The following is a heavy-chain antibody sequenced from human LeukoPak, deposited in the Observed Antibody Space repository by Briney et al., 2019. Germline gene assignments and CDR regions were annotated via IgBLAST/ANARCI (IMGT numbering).Heavy chain of an antibody. CDR1: GGFISNYY. V-gene: IGHV4-4*09. CDR2: IYTSGST. D-gene: IGHD3-10*01. J-gene: IGHJ4*02. CDR3: ARHYTPGAINS. Sequence: PSETLSLTCTVSGGFISNYYWSWIRQPPGKGLEWIGYIYTSGSTNYNPSLKSRLTISIDTSKNQFSLRLSSVTAADTAVYYCARHYTPGAINSWGQGTLVTVSS.